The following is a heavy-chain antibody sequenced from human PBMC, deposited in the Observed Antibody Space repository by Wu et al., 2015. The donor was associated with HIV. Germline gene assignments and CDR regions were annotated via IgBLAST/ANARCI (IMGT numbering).Heavy chain of an antibody. D-gene: IGHD3-22*01. CDR2: IIPILGTA. V-gene: IGHV1-69*11. CDR3: ASTYYDSSGYSHVHDAFDI. CDR1: GGTFSSYA. J-gene: IGHJ3*02. Sequence: QVQLLQSGAEVKKPGSSVKVSCKASGGTFSSYAISWVRQATGQGLEWMGGIIPILGTANYAQKFQGRVTITADESTSTAYMELSSLRSEDTAVYYCASTYYDSSGYSHVHDAFDIWGQGTMVTVSS.